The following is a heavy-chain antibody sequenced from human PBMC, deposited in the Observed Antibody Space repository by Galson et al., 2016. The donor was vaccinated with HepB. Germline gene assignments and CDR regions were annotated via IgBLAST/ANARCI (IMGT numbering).Heavy chain of an antibody. Sequence: LRLSCAVSGLMYTHYAMNWVRQAPGKGLEWVSIIDDSGDHIYYAESVKGQFTISRDKATNTLYLQMNSLRAEDTALYYCARDRGYRALDLWGQGTTVTVSS. CDR2: IDDSGDHI. CDR3: ARDRGYRALDL. D-gene: IGHD3-10*01. V-gene: IGHV3-23*01. J-gene: IGHJ6*02. CDR1: GLMYTHYA.